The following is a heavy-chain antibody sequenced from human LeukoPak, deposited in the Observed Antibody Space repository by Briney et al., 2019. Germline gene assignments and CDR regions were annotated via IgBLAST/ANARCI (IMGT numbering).Heavy chain of an antibody. Sequence: SETLSLTCTVSGGSISSYHWIWIRQPPGKALEWIGYIHYSGSTNYNPSLKSRVTTSVDTSKKQFSLKLRSVTAADTAVYYCARSVSWGLLVRDDAFDIWGQGTMVTVSS. CDR2: IHYSGST. CDR1: GGSISSYH. CDR3: ARSVSWGLLVRDDAFDI. J-gene: IGHJ3*02. D-gene: IGHD2-21*01. V-gene: IGHV4-59*08.